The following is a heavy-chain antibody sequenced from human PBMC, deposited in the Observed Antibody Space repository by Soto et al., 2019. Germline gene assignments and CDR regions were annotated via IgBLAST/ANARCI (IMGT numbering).Heavy chain of an antibody. D-gene: IGHD3-22*01. CDR2: IYHSGGT. V-gene: IGHV4-31*03. CDR3: ARDGGAASLYDSSGYERGGHWFDP. CDR1: GGSISGGGLH. J-gene: IGHJ5*02. Sequence: PSETLSLTCTVSGGSISGGGLHWNWIRQHPGTGLEWTGYIYHSGGTYYNPSLKSRVTISLDRSKNQFSLKLNSVTAADTAVYYCARDGGAASLYDSSGYERGGHWFDPWGKGTLVTVSS.